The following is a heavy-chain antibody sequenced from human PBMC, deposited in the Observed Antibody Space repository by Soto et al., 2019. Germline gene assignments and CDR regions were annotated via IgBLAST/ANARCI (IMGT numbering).Heavy chain of an antibody. D-gene: IGHD5-18*01. J-gene: IGHJ4*02. V-gene: IGHV1-69*13. CDR2: IIPIFGTA. Sequence: SVKVSCKASGGTFSSYAISWVRQAPGQGLEWMGGIIPIFGTANYAQKFQGRVTITADESTSTAYMELSSLRSEDTAVYYCARADTAMVSLRYYFDYWGQGTLVTVSS. CDR1: GGTFSSYA. CDR3: ARADTAMVSLRYYFDY.